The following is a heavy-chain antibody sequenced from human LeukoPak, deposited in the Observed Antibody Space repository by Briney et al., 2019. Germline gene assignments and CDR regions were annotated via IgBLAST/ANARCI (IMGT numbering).Heavy chain of an antibody. D-gene: IGHD1-26*01. J-gene: IGHJ4*02. CDR3: ATTGSGSYYDY. V-gene: IGHV3-74*01. Sequence: GGSLRLFCAASGFFFSSSWMHWVRQARGRGLEWVSRLNYDETRTTYAASVKGRFTISRDNAKNTLFLQMNSLRAEDTAVYYCATTGSGSYYDYWGQGTLVTVPS. CDR1: GFFFSSSW. CDR2: LNYDETRT.